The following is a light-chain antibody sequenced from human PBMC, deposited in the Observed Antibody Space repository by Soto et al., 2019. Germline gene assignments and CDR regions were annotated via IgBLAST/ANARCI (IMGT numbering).Light chain of an antibody. J-gene: IGLJ2*01. CDR2: EVR. Sequence: QSVLTQRASVSGSPGQSISISCTGTSSDVGGYNCVSWYQQHPGRAPKLMIYEVRSRPSGVSNRFSGSKSGNTASLTISGLQAEDEADYYCSSCTSISTLVFGGGTKVTVL. CDR1: SSDVGGYNC. CDR3: SSCTSISTLV. V-gene: IGLV2-14*03.